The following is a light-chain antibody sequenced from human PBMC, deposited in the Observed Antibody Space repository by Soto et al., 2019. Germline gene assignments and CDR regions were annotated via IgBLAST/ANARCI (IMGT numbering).Light chain of an antibody. J-gene: IGKJ1*01. CDR3: QQYGSSPWT. CDR1: QSVSSSY. V-gene: IGKV3-20*01. Sequence: VLSQSPGTLSLSPGERATLSCRASQSVSSSYLAWYQQKPGQAPRLLIYGASSRATGIPDRFSGSGSGTDFALTISRLEPEDFAVYYCQQYGSSPWTFGQGTKVDI. CDR2: GAS.